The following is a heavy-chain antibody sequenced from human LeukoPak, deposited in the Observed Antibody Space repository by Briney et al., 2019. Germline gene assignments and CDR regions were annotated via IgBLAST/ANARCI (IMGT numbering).Heavy chain of an antibody. J-gene: IGHJ4*02. CDR2: VSYDGINK. V-gene: IGHV3-30*04. CDR3: ASEIAVAGPTDY. D-gene: IGHD6-19*01. Sequence: GGSLRLSCAASGFTFNNYPIHWVRQAPGKGLEWVAVVSYDGINKNYADSVKGRFTISRDNSKNTVYLQMNSLRPEDTAVYYCASEIAVAGPTDYWGQGTLVTVSS. CDR1: GFTFNNYP.